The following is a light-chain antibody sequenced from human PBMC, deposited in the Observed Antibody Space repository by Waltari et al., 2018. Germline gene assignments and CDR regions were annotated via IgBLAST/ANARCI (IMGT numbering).Light chain of an antibody. CDR2: DAS. J-gene: IGKJ2*03. CDR3: QQRSIRPPAYS. Sequence: EILLTQSPATLCLSPGERVTLSCRPSQSVNNYLPWYQQKPGQAPRLLIYDASSRATGIPARFSGNGSGTDFTLTISSLEAEDFAVYYCQQRSIRPPAYSFGQGTRLEIK. V-gene: IGKV3-11*01. CDR1: QSVNNY.